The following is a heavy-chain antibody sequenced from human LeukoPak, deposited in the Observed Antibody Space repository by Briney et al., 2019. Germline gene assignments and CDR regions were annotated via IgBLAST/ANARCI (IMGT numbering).Heavy chain of an antibody. CDR3: VSFYETY. Sequence: GGSLRLSCAASGYIFSDHAMHWVRQAPGKGLVWVSHINSDGSWTSYADSVKGRFTISKDNAKNTVYLQMNNLRAEDTAVYYCVSFYETYWGRGTLVTVSS. J-gene: IGHJ4*02. V-gene: IGHV3-74*01. D-gene: IGHD2/OR15-2a*01. CDR2: INSDGSWT. CDR1: GYIFSDHA.